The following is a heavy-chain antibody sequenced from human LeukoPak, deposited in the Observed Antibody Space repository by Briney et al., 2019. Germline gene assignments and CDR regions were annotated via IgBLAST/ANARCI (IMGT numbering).Heavy chain of an antibody. Sequence: SVKVSCKASGGTFSSYAISWVRQAPGQGLEWMGGIIPIFGTANYAQKFQGRVTITADKSTSTAYMELSSLRSEDTAVYYCARDREWLLPEGWFDPWGQGTLVTVSS. D-gene: IGHD3-3*01. V-gene: IGHV1-69*06. CDR2: IIPIFGTA. CDR3: ARDREWLLPEGWFDP. J-gene: IGHJ5*02. CDR1: GGTFSSYA.